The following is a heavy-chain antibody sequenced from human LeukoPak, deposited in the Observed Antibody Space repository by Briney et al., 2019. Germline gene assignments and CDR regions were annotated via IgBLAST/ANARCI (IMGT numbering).Heavy chain of an antibody. D-gene: IGHD5-24*01. Sequence: SETLSLTCTVSDDSMSTNSYYWTWIRQPPGKGLEWVASLHYSGTPYYSPSPSSRISILVDTSKRQFSLQVRSVAASDTAMYYCSRGDDSYKQGNFWGQGTLVTVSS. J-gene: IGHJ4*02. CDR1: DDSMSTNSYY. CDR2: LHYSGTP. CDR3: SRGDDSYKQGNF. V-gene: IGHV4-39*01.